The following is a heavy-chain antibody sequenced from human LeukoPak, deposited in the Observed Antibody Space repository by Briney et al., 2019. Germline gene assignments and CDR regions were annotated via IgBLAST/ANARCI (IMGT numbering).Heavy chain of an antibody. D-gene: IGHD6-13*01. Sequence: SETLSLTCSVSGYSISYGYFWAWIRQPPGKGLEWIGSVYHSGSTHYTPSFKSRVTISLDTSKNHFSLKLTSVTAADTAVYFCVSVSRDGYHFEWWGRGTLVTVSS. V-gene: IGHV4-38-2*02. J-gene: IGHJ4*02. CDR3: VSVSRDGYHFEW. CDR1: GYSISYGYF. CDR2: VYHSGST.